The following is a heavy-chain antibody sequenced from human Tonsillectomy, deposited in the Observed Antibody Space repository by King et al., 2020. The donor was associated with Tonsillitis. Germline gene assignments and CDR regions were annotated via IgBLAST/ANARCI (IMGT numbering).Heavy chain of an antibody. CDR1: GYSFTSYC. CDR2: IYPGETDT. V-gene: IGHV5-51*01. CDR3: ARCSVYGDPSES. J-gene: IGHJ5*02. D-gene: IGHD4-17*01. Sequence: VQLVESGAEVKKPGESLKLSCKGSGYSFTSYCIGWVRQMPGKGLEWMGIIYPGETDTRNSPSFQGQATISADKSISTAYLQCSSLKASDTAMYYCARCSVYGDPSESWGQGTLVTVSS.